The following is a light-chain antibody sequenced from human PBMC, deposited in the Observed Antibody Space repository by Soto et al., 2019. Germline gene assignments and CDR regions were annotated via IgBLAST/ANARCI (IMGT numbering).Light chain of an antibody. CDR1: HDIKKY. CDR2: GAS. CDR3: QQYDNLPPFT. V-gene: IGKV1-33*01. J-gene: IGKJ3*01. Sequence: DIQMTQSPSSLSASIGDRVTITCQASHDIKKYLSWYQQKPGRAPKLLIYGASNLEAGVPSRLSGRGYGTEFALAISSLQPEDIATYYCQQYDNLPPFTFGPGTKV.